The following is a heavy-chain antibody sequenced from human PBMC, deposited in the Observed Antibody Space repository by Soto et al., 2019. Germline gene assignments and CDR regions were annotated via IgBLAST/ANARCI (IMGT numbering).Heavy chain of an antibody. Sequence: PGGSLRLSCAASGFTFSSYWMHWVRQAPGKGLVWVSRINSDGSSTNYADSVKGRFTISRDNAKNTLYLQMNSLRAEDTAVYYCVRDDVGVGIDYWGLGTLDTVSS. CDR3: VRDDVGVGIDY. D-gene: IGHD1-26*01. J-gene: IGHJ4*02. V-gene: IGHV3-74*01. CDR1: GFTFSSYW. CDR2: INSDGSST.